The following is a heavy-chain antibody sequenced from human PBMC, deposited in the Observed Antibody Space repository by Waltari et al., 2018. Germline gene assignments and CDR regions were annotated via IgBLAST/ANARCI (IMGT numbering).Heavy chain of an antibody. J-gene: IGHJ4*02. CDR2: IYHSGST. CDR3: ARHVYTTLDY. D-gene: IGHD3-16*01. V-gene: IGHV4-38-2*01. CDR1: GYSISSGYY. Sequence: QVQLQESGPGLVKPSETLSLTCAVSGYSISSGYYWGWIRQPPGKGLEWIGNIYHSGSTYYSPSLKSRVTISVDPSKNQFSLKLSSVTAADTAVYYCARHVYTTLDYWGQGTLVTVSS.